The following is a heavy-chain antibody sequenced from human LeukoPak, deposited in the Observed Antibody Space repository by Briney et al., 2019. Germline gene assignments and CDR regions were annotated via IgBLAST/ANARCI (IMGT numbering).Heavy chain of an antibody. CDR1: GFTFSSYG. CDR3: GHINRGCKLCDALDV. V-gene: IGHV3-23*01. D-gene: IGHD2-21*01. J-gene: IGHJ3*01. Sequence: GGSLTLSCAASGFTFSSYGLNCVRQAPGKGLEWISAISGSGYSTSYADSVKGRFTISRDNSKNTLYLQMNSLRAEDTAVYYCGHINRGCKLCDALDVWGQGTMVTVSS. CDR2: ISGSGYST.